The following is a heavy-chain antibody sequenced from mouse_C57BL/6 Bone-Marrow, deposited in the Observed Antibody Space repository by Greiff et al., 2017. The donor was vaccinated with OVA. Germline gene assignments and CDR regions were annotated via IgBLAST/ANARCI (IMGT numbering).Heavy chain of an antibody. CDR1: GFSLTSYA. Sequence: VQLQQSGPGLVAPSQSLSITCTVSGFSLTSYAISWVRQPPGKGLEWLGVIWTGGGTNYNSALKSRLSISKDNSKSQVFVKMNSLQTDDTARYYCARNPRNGTLYYYAMDYWGQGTSVTVSS. V-gene: IGHV2-9-1*01. CDR2: IWTGGGT. J-gene: IGHJ4*01. CDR3: ARNPRNGTLYYYAMDY. D-gene: IGHD4-1*01.